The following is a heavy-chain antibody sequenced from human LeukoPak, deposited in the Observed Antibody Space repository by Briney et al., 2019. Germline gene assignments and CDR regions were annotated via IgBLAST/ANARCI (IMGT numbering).Heavy chain of an antibody. CDR2: INDSGNT. CDR1: GGSIRSHY. D-gene: IGHD3-22*01. J-gene: IGHJ4*02. Sequence: SETLSLTCTVSGGSIRSHYWSWIRQPPGKGLEWIGCINDSGNTNYNPSLKSRVTISVDTSKNQFSLKLSSVTAADTAVYYCAYYDSSDSKYFFDDWGQGTLVTVSS. V-gene: IGHV4-59*11. CDR3: AYYDSSDSKYFFDD.